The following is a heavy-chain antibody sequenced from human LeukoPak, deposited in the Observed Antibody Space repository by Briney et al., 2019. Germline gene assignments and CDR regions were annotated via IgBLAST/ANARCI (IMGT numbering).Heavy chain of an antibody. CDR3: AGGIDYFDTSGYYFENLQY. CDR1: GFTFSSYA. Sequence: GGSLRLSCAASGFTFSSYAMNWVRQAPGTGLEWVSSISGSGETTHYGDSVKGRITVSRDNSKKTLYLEMDSLRVEDTAVYYCAGGIDYFDTSGYYFENLQYWGQGTLVTVSS. CDR2: ISGSGETT. J-gene: IGHJ1*01. D-gene: IGHD3-22*01. V-gene: IGHV3-23*01.